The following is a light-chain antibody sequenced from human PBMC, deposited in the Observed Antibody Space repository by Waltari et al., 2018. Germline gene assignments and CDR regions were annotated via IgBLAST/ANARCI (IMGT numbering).Light chain of an antibody. V-gene: IGLV2-14*01. CDR1: ISDVGGYNF. J-gene: IGLJ3*02. Sequence: QSALTQSASVSGSPGQTITISCTGTISDVGGYNFVSRYQQLPGKPPKLLIYGVDQRPSGLSLRFSGSKSANTATLTISGLQPEDEGDYFCSSYAARSTLVFGGGTKLTVL. CDR2: GVD. CDR3: SSYAARSTLV.